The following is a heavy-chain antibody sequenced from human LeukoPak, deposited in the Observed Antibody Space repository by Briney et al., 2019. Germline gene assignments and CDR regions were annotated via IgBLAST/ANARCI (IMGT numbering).Heavy chain of an antibody. CDR1: GFTFSDYY. Sequence: GGSLRLSCAASGFTFSDYYMSWIRQAPGKGLEWVSYISTTSSFTNYADSVKGRFTISRDNAKNSLYLQMNSLRAEDTAVYSCARDLRLTWVGGQGTLVTVSS. CDR3: ARDLRLTWV. J-gene: IGHJ4*02. V-gene: IGHV3-11*05. CDR2: ISTTSSFT. D-gene: IGHD2-15*01.